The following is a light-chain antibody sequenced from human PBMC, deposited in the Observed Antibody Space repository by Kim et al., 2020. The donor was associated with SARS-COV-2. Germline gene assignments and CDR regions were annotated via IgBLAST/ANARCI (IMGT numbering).Light chain of an antibody. CDR1: QSITNN. J-gene: IGKJ1*01. CDR2: GAS. CDR3: QQYATSGRT. V-gene: IGKV3-20*01. Sequence: LSPGQRSTLPCRAIQSITNNRAWYQQIPGQAPRLLLYGASYRATGIADRFSGSGSGTDFTLTISRLEPEDFAVYYCQQYATSGRTFGQGTKVDIK.